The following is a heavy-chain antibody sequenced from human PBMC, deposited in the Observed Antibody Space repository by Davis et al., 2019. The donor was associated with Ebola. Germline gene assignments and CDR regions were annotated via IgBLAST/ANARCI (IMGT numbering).Heavy chain of an antibody. V-gene: IGHV3-30*02. J-gene: IGHJ4*02. CDR1: GFTFSRYG. D-gene: IGHD5-12*01. Sequence: PGRSLRPSCAASGFTFSRYGMHWVRQAPGKGLEWVAFLRYDGTNKLYADSVKGRFIISTDNSKNTVSLQMNSLRAEDTAVDYCARGQGGYALRALDQRGQGTLVTVSS. CDR3: ARGQGGYALRALDQ. CDR2: LRYDGTNK.